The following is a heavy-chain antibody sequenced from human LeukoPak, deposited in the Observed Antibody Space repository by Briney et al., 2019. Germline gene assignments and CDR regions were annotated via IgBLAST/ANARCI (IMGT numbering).Heavy chain of an antibody. D-gene: IGHD1-26*01. CDR3: ARAAIGSNYRYYYYMDV. Sequence: SETLSLTCTVSGGSISGYYWSWIRQPAGKGLEWIGRIFSSGTTNYNSSLKSRVTMSVATSKNQFSLKLTSVPAADTAVYYCARAAIGSNYRYYYYMDVWGKGTTVTVSS. J-gene: IGHJ6*03. CDR2: IFSSGTT. CDR1: GGSISGYY. V-gene: IGHV4-4*07.